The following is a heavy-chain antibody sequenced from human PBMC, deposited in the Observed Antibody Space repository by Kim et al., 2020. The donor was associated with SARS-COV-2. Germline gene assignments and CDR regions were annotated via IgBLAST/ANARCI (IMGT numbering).Heavy chain of an antibody. J-gene: IGHJ4*02. Sequence: NKYYADSVKGRFTISRDNSKTTLYLQMNSLRAEDTAVYYCANQGDGYIHYWGQGTLVTVSS. CDR3: ANQGDGYIHY. V-gene: IGHV3-33*06. CDR2: NK.